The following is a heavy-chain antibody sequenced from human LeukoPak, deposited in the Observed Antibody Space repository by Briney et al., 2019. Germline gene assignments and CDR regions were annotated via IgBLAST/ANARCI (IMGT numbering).Heavy chain of an antibody. D-gene: IGHD2-2*01. CDR3: ARVNQLLTNWFDP. CDR1: GGSISSYY. V-gene: IGHV4-34*01. J-gene: IGHJ5*02. Sequence: SETLSLTCTVSGGSISSYYWSWIRQPPGKGLEWIGEINHSGSTNYNPSLKSRVTISVDTSKNQFSLKLSSVTAADTAVYYCARVNQLLTNWFDPWGQGTLVTVSS. CDR2: INHSGST.